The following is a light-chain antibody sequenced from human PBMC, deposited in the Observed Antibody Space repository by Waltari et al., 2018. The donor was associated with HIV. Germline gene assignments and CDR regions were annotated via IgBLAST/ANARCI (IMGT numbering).Light chain of an antibody. CDR1: RSDIGTNY. CDR2: RNI. CDR3: ASWDDSLGGRWV. J-gene: IGLJ3*02. Sequence: QSVLTQPPSTSGTPGQTVTISCSGTRSDIGTNYVYWYQQVPGTAPKLLIYRNIQRPSGVPARFSGSKSGTSASLAISGLRSEDEAHYHCASWDDSLGGRWVFGGGTKLTDL. V-gene: IGLV1-47*01.